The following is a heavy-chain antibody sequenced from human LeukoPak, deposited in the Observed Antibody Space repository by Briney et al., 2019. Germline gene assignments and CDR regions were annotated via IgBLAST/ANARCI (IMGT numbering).Heavy chain of an antibody. CDR1: GGTFSSYA. CDR2: IIPIFGTA. J-gene: IGHJ6*03. D-gene: IGHD2-15*01. CDR3: ARGVHCSGGSCAYRYYYMDV. V-gene: IGHV1-69*06. Sequence: GASVKVSCKASGGTFSSYAISWVRQAPGQGLEWMGGIIPIFGTANYAQKFQGRVTITADKSTSTAYMELSSLRFEDTAVYYCARGVHCSGGSCAYRYYYMDVWGKGTTVTVSS.